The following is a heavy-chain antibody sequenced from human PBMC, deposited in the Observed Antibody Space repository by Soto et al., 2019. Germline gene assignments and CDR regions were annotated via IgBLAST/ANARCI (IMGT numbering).Heavy chain of an antibody. J-gene: IGHJ4*02. Sequence: EVQLVESGGGLVKPGGSLRLSCAASGFTFNSYSMNWVRQAPGKGLEWVSSISSSSSYIYYADSVKGRFTISRDNAKNSLYLQMNSLRAEDTAVYYCARDPAFYVWGSYRSEDFYFDYWGQGTLVTVSS. V-gene: IGHV3-21*01. CDR3: ARDPAFYVWGSYRSEDFYFDY. CDR2: ISSSSSYI. D-gene: IGHD3-16*02. CDR1: GFTFNSYS.